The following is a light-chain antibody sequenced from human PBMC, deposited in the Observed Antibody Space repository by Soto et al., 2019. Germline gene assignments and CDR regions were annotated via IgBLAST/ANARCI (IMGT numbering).Light chain of an antibody. J-gene: IGKJ2*01. Sequence: IVMTQSPATLSVSPGERATLSCRASQSVGNYLAWYQQKRGQTPRLLIYGASTRATGIPARFGGSGSGSEFSLTISSLQSEDFAVDYCQQYSFWPPTFGQGTNLEI. V-gene: IGKV3-15*01. CDR1: QSVGNY. CDR2: GAS. CDR3: QQYSFWPPT.